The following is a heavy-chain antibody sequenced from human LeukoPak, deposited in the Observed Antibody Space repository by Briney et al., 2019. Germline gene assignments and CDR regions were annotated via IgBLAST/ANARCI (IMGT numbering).Heavy chain of an antibody. CDR2: ISGDESST. CDR3: AGGSTLDRGLVYY. D-gene: IGHD3-10*01. Sequence: GGSLRLSCAASGFTFSSYWMHWVRQAPGKGLVWVSRISGDESSTSYADSVKGRFAISRDNAKNTLFLQMNSLRAEDTAVYYCAGGSTLDRGLVYYWGQGTLVTVSS. J-gene: IGHJ4*02. CDR1: GFTFSSYW. V-gene: IGHV3-74*01.